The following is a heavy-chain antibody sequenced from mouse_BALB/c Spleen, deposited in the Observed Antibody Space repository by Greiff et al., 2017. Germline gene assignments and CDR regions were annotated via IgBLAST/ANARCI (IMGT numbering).Heavy chain of an antibody. Sequence: EVQVVESGGGLVKPGGSLKLSCAASGFTFSSFGMHWVRQAPEKGLEWVAYISSGSSTIYYADTVKGRFTISRDNPKNTLFLQMTSLRSEDTAMYYCARSRYGSSYDAMDYWGQGTSVTVSS. CDR3: ARSRYGSSYDAMDY. D-gene: IGHD1-1*01. J-gene: IGHJ4*01. V-gene: IGHV5-17*02. CDR1: GFTFSSFG. CDR2: ISSGSSTI.